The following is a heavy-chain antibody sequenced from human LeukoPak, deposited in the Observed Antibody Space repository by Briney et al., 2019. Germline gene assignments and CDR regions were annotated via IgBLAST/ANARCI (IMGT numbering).Heavy chain of an antibody. D-gene: IGHD2-21*02. CDR1: GGSISSGDYY. CDR3: ARFDDFSNWFDP. CDR2: IYYSGST. J-gene: IGHJ5*02. V-gene: IGHV4-30-4*01. Sequence: SETLSLTCTVSGGSISSGDYYWRWIRQPPGKGLEWIGYIYYSGSTYYNPSLKSRVTISVDTSKNQFSLKLSSVTAADTAVYYCARFDDFSNWFDPWGQGTLVTVSS.